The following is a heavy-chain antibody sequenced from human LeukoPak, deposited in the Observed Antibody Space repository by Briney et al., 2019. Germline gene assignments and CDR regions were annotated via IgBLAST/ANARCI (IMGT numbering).Heavy chain of an antibody. D-gene: IGHD3-22*01. Sequence: PGGSLRLSCVGSGFSLNEYGIHWVRQAPGKGLEWVAVVSYDGGHKYYADSVKGQFTISRDTSGDTVSLQMNSLRVEDTAVYYCARDRINMMVLGHDSGLDFWGQGTLVTVSS. CDR2: VSYDGGHK. J-gene: IGHJ4*02. V-gene: IGHV3-30*03. CDR1: GFSLNEYG. CDR3: ARDRINMMVLGHDSGLDF.